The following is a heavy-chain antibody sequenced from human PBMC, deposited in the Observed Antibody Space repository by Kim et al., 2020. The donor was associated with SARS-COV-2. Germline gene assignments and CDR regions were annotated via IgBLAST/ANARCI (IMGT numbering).Heavy chain of an antibody. Sequence: SETLSLTCTVSGGSISSYYWSWIRQPPGKGLEWIGYIYYSGSTNYNPSLKSRVTISVDTSKNQFSLKLSSVTAADTAVYYCARELRGPIRFDPWGQGTLVTVSS. CDR2: IYYSGST. CDR3: ARELRGPIRFDP. V-gene: IGHV4-59*13. J-gene: IGHJ5*02. D-gene: IGHD3-10*01. CDR1: GGSISSYY.